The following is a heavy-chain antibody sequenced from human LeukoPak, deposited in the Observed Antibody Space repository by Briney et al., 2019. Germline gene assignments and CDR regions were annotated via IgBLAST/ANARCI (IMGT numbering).Heavy chain of an antibody. Sequence: GGSLRLSCAASGFTFSSYAMSCVRQAPGKGLEWVSAISGSGGSTYYADPVKGRSTISRDNSKITLYLQMNSVRAEDTDVCYCAKGVYYDSSGAFGYWGQGTLVTVSS. CDR1: GFTFSSYA. D-gene: IGHD3-22*01. J-gene: IGHJ4*02. V-gene: IGHV3-23*01. CDR3: AKGVYYDSSGAFGY. CDR2: ISGSGGST.